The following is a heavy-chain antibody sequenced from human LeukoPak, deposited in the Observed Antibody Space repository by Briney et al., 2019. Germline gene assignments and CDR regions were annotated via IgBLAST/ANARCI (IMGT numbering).Heavy chain of an antibody. Sequence: PSETLPLTCAVYGGSFSDYFWSWIRQPPGKGLEWIGEISHSGSTTYNPSLRSRVTISGDTSKKQFFLKLSSVTAADTAVYYCVTYYYGSSAPKRNYWGQGILVTVSS. CDR3: VTYYYGSSAPKRNY. J-gene: IGHJ4*02. D-gene: IGHD3-22*01. CDR1: GGSFSDYF. CDR2: ISHSGST. V-gene: IGHV4-34*01.